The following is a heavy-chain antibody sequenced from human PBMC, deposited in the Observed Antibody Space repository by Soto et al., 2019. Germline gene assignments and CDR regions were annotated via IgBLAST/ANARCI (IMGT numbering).Heavy chain of an antibody. V-gene: IGHV4-31*03. CDR3: AREASWAFDI. CDR2: IYYSGST. CDR1: GGSISSGGYY. J-gene: IGHJ3*02. Sequence: SETLSLTCTVSGGSISSGGYYWSWIRQYPGKGLEWIGYIYYSGSTYYNPSLETRVTISLDTSKNQFSLKLSSVTAADTALYYCAREASWAFDIWGQGTMVTVS. D-gene: IGHD6-6*01.